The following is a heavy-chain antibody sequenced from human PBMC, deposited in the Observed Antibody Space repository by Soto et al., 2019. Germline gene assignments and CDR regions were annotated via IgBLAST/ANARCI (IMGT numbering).Heavy chain of an antibody. CDR2: IYPGDSDT. V-gene: IGHV5-51*01. D-gene: IGHD1-26*01. CDR1: GYTLARYC. Sequence: PGESLKISCKGSGYTLARYCIGWVLQMPGKGLDWMGIIYPGDSDTRYSPSFQGRVTISVDASINTAYLQLRTLKASDNAIYFCARRGWEHLRDYWGQGTQVTVSS. J-gene: IGHJ4*02. CDR3: ARRGWEHLRDY.